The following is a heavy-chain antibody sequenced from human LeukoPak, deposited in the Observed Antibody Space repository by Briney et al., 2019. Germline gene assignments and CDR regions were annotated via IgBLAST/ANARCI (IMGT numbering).Heavy chain of an antibody. V-gene: IGHV3-30*18. CDR1: GFTFISYG. CDR2: ISYDGSNK. CDR3: ANTFLCY. J-gene: IGHJ4*02. Sequence: PGGSLRLSCAASGFTFISYGMHWVRQAPGKGLEWVAVISYDGSNKYSADSVKGRFTISRDNSKNTLYLQMNSLRSEDTAVYYCANTFLCYWGQGTLVTVSS. D-gene: IGHD3-3*01.